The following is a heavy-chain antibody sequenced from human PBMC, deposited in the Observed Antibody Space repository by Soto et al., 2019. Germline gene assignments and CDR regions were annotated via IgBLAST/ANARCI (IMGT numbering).Heavy chain of an antibody. D-gene: IGHD1-20*01. CDR2: IYYSGST. CDR3: ARGLTRTGPFDI. CDR1: GGSISSGGYY. J-gene: IGHJ3*02. Sequence: SETLSLTCTVSGGSISSGGYYWSWIRQHPGKGLEWIGYIYYSGSTYYNPSLKSRVTISVDTSKNQFSLKLSSVTAADTAVYYCARGLTRTGPFDIWGQGTMVTVSS. V-gene: IGHV4-31*03.